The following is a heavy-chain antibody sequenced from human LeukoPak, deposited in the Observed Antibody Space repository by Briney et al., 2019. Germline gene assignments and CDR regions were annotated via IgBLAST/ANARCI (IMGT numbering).Heavy chain of an antibody. CDR1: GGTFSSYA. CDR2: IIPIFGTA. CDR3: ARETSQKGAHYMDV. D-gene: IGHD3-16*01. J-gene: IGHJ6*03. V-gene: IGHV1-69*06. Sequence: SVKVSCKASGGTFSSYAISWVRQAPGQGLEWMGGIIPIFGTANYAQKFQGRVTITADKSTSTAYMELSSLRSEDTAVYYCARETSQKGAHYMDVWGKGTTVTVSS.